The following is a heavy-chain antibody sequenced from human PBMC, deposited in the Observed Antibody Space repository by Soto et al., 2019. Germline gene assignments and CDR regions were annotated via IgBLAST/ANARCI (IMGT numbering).Heavy chain of an antibody. Sequence: QVQLVQSGAEVKKPGSSVKVSCKASGGTFSSYAISWVRQAPGQGLEWVGGIIHIFCTANYAQKFQGRVNITADESTSPAHMGLSSLRSEDTAVYYCARDRHDRSGYDGFDSWGQGTMVTVSS. J-gene: IGHJ3*02. V-gene: IGHV1-69*01. CDR3: ARDRHDRSGYDGFDS. CDR2: IIHIFCTA. CDR1: GGTFSSYA. D-gene: IGHD3-22*01.